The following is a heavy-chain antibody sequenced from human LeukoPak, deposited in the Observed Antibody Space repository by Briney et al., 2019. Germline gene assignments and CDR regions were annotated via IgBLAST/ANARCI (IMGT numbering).Heavy chain of an antibody. Sequence: GGSLSLSCSASVFTLSCYAMSLVPQAPGKGLELVSAIRCSGGSPLYADPVKGRFTISRDNSKTTLYPQMNSLRAEDTAVYYCARGGRYCSSTSRQTSPRDAFDIWGQGTMATVSS. D-gene: IGHD2-2*01. CDR2: IRCSGGSP. V-gene: IGHV3-23*01. CDR1: VFTLSCYA. J-gene: IGHJ3*02. CDR3: ARGGRYCSSTSRQTSPRDAFDI.